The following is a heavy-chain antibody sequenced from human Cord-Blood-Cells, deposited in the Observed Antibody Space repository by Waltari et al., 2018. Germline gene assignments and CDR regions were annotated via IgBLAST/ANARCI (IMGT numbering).Heavy chain of an antibody. D-gene: IGHD2-15*01. CDR3: ARRRVVYDY. CDR1: GSTFTGYY. J-gene: IGHJ4*02. V-gene: IGHV1-2*02. CDR2: INPNSGGT. Sequence: QVQLVQSGPEVKKPGASVKVSCKASGSTFTGYYMPWVRQAPGKGIEWMGWINPNSGGTNYAQKFQGRVTMTRDTSISTAYMELSRLRSDDTAVYYCARRRVVYDYWGQGTLVTVSS.